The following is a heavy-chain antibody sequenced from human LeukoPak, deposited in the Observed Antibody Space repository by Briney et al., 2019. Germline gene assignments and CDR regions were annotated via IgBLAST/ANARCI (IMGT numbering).Heavy chain of an antibody. D-gene: IGHD3-22*01. CDR3: ATGSMIVLVH. J-gene: IGHJ4*02. CDR1: GFTVSSNY. CDR2: IYSGGST. Sequence: GGSLRLSCAASGFTVSSNYMSWVRQAAGKGLEWVSVIYSGGSTYYADSVKGRFTISRDNSENTLYLQMNSLRAEDTAVYYCATGSMIVLVHWGQGTLVTVSS. V-gene: IGHV3-66*01.